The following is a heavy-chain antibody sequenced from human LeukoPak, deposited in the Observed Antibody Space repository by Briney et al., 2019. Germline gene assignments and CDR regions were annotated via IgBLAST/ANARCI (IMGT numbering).Heavy chain of an antibody. V-gene: IGHV4-39*01. J-gene: IGHJ3*02. CDR3: AKHESLIDFDI. CDR2: IHYSGGS. Sequence: SGTLSLTCTVSGGSISSSSHYWGWIRQPPGKGLECIASIHYSGGSNYNPSLKSRVTISVDTSKNQVSLKVRFVTAADTAVYYCAKHESLIDFDIWGQGTMVTVSS. CDR1: GGSISSSSHY.